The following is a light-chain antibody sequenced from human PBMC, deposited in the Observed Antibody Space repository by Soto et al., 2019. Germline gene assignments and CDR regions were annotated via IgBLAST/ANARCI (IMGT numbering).Light chain of an antibody. V-gene: IGKV1-39*01. Sequence: DIHLTQSPSSLSASLGFRVTITCRASQIISSYLNWYQHKPGKAPQLLIYAASSLQSGVPSRFSGSGSGTDFTLTISSLKLEDFATYYCQQSYSTPQTFGQGTTV. CDR3: QQSYSTPQT. CDR2: AAS. J-gene: IGKJ1*01. CDR1: QIISSY.